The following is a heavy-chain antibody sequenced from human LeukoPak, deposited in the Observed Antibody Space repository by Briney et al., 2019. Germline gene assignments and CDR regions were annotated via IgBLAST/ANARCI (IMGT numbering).Heavy chain of an antibody. D-gene: IGHD6-19*01. CDR1: GFTFSSYA. J-gene: IGHJ4*02. V-gene: IGHV3-23*01. Sequence: GGSLRLSCAASGFTFSSYAMGWVRQAPGKGLEWVSAISGSGGSTYYAGSVKGRFTISRDNSNNTLYLQMNSLRAEDTAFYYCAKDPYSSGSTYYFDSWGQGALVTVSS. CDR2: ISGSGGST. CDR3: AKDPYSSGSTYYFDS.